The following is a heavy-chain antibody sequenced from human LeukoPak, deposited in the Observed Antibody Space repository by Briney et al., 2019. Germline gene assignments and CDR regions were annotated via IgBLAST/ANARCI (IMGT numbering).Heavy chain of an antibody. J-gene: IGHJ4*02. Sequence: SETLSLTCTVSGGPISSYYWSWIRQPPGKGLEWIGYIHYSGSTNYNPSLKSRVTISVDTSKNQFSLKLSSVTAADTAVYYCASENPLAVAGRFDYWGQGTLVTVSS. CDR1: GGPISSYY. CDR3: ASENPLAVAGRFDY. D-gene: IGHD6-19*01. V-gene: IGHV4-59*01. CDR2: IHYSGST.